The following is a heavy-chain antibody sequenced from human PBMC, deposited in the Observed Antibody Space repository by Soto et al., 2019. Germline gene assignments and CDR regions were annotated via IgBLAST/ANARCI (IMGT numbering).Heavy chain of an antibody. D-gene: IGHD6-13*01. CDR2: INHSGST. CDR3: ARGRVAAAGRNYNWFDP. Sequence: PSETLSLTCAVFGGSFSGYYWSWIRQPPGKGLEWIGEINHSGSTNYNPSIKSRVTISVDTSKNQFSLKLSSVTAADTAVYYCARGRVAAAGRNYNWFDPWGQGTLVTVSS. J-gene: IGHJ5*02. CDR1: GGSFSGYY. V-gene: IGHV4-34*01.